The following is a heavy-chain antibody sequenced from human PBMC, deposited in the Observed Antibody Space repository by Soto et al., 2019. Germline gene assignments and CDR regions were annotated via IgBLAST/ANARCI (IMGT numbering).Heavy chain of an antibody. Sequence: QVQLVESGGGVVQPGRSLRLSCAASGFTFGSYGMHWVRQAPGKGREWVAVIWYDGSNKYYADSVKGRFTISRANSKNTLYLEMNRVGADGTAGYYCARDRYHAPVTTSGGVDVWGQETLVTVAS. CDR1: GFTFGSYG. CDR3: ARDRYHAPVTTSGGVDV. J-gene: IGHJ4*02. D-gene: IGHD4-17*01. CDR2: IWYDGSNK. V-gene: IGHV3-33*01.